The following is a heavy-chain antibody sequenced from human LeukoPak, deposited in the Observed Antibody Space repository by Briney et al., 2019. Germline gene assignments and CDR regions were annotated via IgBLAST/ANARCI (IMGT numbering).Heavy chain of an antibody. J-gene: IGHJ4*02. V-gene: IGHV1-2*04. Sequence: GASVTVSCKASGYTFTANYMHWVRQAPGQGPEWMGWMNTNTGDTKNAQKFQGCVTMTRDTSITTAYMELSRLTFDDTAVYYCARGSGTSWYDYWGQGTLVTVSS. D-gene: IGHD6-13*01. CDR3: ARGSGTSWYDY. CDR2: MNTNTGDT. CDR1: GYTFTANY.